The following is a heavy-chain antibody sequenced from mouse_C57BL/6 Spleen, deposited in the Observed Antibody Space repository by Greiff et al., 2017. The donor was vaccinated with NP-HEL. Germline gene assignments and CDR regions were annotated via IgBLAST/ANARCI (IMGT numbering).Heavy chain of an antibody. CDR2: IDPANGNT. Sequence: EVQLQESVAELVRPGASVKLSCTASGFNIKNTYMHWVKQRPEQGLEWIGRIDPANGNTKYAPKFQGKATITADTSSNTAYMQRSSLTSEDTAIYYCARTGNTVVAHFDYWGQGTTLTVSS. J-gene: IGHJ2*01. CDR3: ARTGNTVVAHFDY. CDR1: GFNIKNTY. V-gene: IGHV14-3*01. D-gene: IGHD1-1*01.